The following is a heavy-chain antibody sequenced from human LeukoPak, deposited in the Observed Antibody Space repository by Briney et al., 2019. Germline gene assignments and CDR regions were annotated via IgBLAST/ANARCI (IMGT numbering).Heavy chain of an antibody. CDR3: ARVPYYYDSSGPN. CDR2: ITSDGSST. CDR1: GFTFSSTW. J-gene: IGHJ4*02. Sequence: PGGSLRLSCAASGFTFSSTWMHWVRQPPGKGLVWVARITSDGSSTTYAESVKGRFTISRDNAKNTLYLQMNSLRAEDTAVYYCARVPYYYDSSGPNWGQGTLVTVSS. D-gene: IGHD3-22*01. V-gene: IGHV3-74*03.